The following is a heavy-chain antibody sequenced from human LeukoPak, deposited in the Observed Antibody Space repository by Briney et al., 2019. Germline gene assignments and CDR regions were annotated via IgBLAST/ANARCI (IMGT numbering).Heavy chain of an antibody. CDR2: SYYSGST. CDR3: ARQLIAGRRNWFDP. CDR1: GGSISSYY. Sequence: SETLSLTCTVSGGSISSYYWSWIRQPPGKGLEWIGYSYYSGSTNYHPSLKSRVTISVDTSKNQFSLKLSSVTAADTAVYYCARQLIAGRRNWFDPWGQGTLVTVSS. J-gene: IGHJ5*02. D-gene: IGHD6-13*01. V-gene: IGHV4-59*08.